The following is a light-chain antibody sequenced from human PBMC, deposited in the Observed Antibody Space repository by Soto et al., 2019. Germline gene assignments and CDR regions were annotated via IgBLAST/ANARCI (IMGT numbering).Light chain of an antibody. V-gene: IGLV2-14*01. CDR3: CSYTSTSTLDWV. CDR2: EVS. Sequence: QAVVTQPASVSGSPGQSITISCTGTSSDVGGYNYVSWYQHHPGKAPKLMIYEVSNRPSGVSNRFSGSKSGNTASLTIYGLQAEDEADYFCCSYTSTSTLDWVFGGGTKLTVL. J-gene: IGLJ3*02. CDR1: SSDVGGYNY.